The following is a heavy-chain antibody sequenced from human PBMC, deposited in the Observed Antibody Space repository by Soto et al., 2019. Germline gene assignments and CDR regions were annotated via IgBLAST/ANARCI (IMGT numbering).Heavy chain of an antibody. Sequence: RGESLKISCKGSGYSFTSYWIGWVRQMPGKGLEWMGIIYPGDSDTRYSPSFQGQVTISADKSISTAYLQWSSLKASDTAMYYCARRYRGSWYVMGGPIDYWGQGTLVTVSS. V-gene: IGHV5-51*01. CDR2: IYPGDSDT. D-gene: IGHD6-13*01. CDR1: GYSFTSYW. CDR3: ARRYRGSWYVMGGPIDY. J-gene: IGHJ4*02.